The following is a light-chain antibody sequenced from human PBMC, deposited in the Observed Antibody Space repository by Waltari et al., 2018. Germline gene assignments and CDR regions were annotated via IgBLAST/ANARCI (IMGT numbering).Light chain of an antibody. Sequence: EIVLTQSPGPLSLSPGERAPLSCWASQSVGKYLAWYQKKPGQSPRLLIYHTSNRATGIPDRFSGSGSGTDFSLTIGRLEHEDFAVYYCQHYVRLPATFGQGTKVEIK. CDR1: QSVGKY. V-gene: IGKV3-20*01. CDR3: QHYVRLPAT. CDR2: HTS. J-gene: IGKJ1*01.